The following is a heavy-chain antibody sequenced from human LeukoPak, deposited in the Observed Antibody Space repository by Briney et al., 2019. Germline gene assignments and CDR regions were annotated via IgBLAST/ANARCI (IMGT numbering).Heavy chain of an antibody. CDR3: VIDHQHLQCFGERGFDP. J-gene: IGHJ5*02. V-gene: IGHV1-2*02. D-gene: IGHD3-10*01. CDR1: GYTFTGYY. CDR2: INPDNGGT. Sequence: GASVKVSCKTSGYTFTGYYIHWIRQAPGRGLEWLGWINPDNGGTNSAQRFQGRVTMTHDTSSRTVYLEMNRLTSDDTVLYFSVIDHQHLQCFGERGFDPWGQGTLVIVSS.